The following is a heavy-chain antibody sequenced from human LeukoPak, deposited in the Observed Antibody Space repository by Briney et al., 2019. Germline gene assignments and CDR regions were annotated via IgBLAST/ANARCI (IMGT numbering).Heavy chain of an antibody. J-gene: IGHJ4*02. CDR3: AGVVRSSWTGVYFDY. Sequence: PSETLSLTCTVSGGSISSGGYYWSWIRQHPGKGLEWIGYIYYSGSTYYNPSLKSRVTISVDTSKNQFSLKLSSVTAADTAVYYCAGVVRSSWTGVYFDYWGQGTLVTVSS. V-gene: IGHV4-31*03. CDR2: IYYSGST. CDR1: GGSISSGGYY. D-gene: IGHD6-13*01.